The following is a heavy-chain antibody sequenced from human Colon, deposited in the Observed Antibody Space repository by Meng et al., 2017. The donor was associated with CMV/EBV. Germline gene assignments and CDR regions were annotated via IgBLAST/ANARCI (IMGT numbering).Heavy chain of an antibody. CDR1: GGSISSSSYY. D-gene: IGHD3-3*01. Sequence: SGGSISSSSYYWGWIRQPPGKGLEWIGSLSYNGNTYYNPSLKSRVTISVDTSKNQFSLKLSSVTAADTAVYYCARDQAAYEFWSGYYHWGQGTLVTVSS. J-gene: IGHJ4*02. V-gene: IGHV4-39*07. CDR2: LSYNGNT. CDR3: ARDQAAYEFWSGYYH.